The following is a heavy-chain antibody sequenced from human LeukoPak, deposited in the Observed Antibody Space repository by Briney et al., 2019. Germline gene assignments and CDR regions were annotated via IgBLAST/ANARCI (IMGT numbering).Heavy chain of an antibody. Sequence: SETLSLTCTVSGGSISSGGYYWSWIRQHPGKGLEWIGYIYYSGSTYYNPSLKSRVTISVDTSKNQFSLKLSSVTAADTAVYYCANSGSQQIDYWGQGTLVTVSS. V-gene: IGHV4-31*03. CDR1: GGSISSGGYY. CDR3: ANSGSQQIDY. J-gene: IGHJ4*02. D-gene: IGHD1-14*01. CDR2: IYYSGST.